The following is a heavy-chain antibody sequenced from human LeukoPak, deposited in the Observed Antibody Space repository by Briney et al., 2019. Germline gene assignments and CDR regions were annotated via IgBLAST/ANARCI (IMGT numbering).Heavy chain of an antibody. CDR3: ARGHQLFN. Sequence: PSETLSLTCTVSGGSIGGSSYYWGWIRQPPGKGLEWIGEINHSGSTNYNPSLKSRVTISVDTSKNQFSLKLSSVTAADTAVYYCARGHQLFNWGQGTLVTVSS. CDR1: GGSIGGSSYY. D-gene: IGHD2-21*01. V-gene: IGHV4-39*07. J-gene: IGHJ4*02. CDR2: INHSGST.